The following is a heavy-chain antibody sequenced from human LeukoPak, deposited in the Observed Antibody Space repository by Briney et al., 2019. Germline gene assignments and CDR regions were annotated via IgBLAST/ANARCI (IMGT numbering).Heavy chain of an antibody. J-gene: IGHJ4*02. Sequence: GASVKVSCTASGYAFIGYYIHWVRQAPGQGLEWLGSIFPNTGDTRYAQKFQGRVTMTRDTSISTASMELRRLKSDDSAVYYCARDSGWGNYRSVDYFDYWGQGTLVTVSS. V-gene: IGHV1-2*02. CDR3: ARDSGWGNYRSVDYFDY. CDR2: IFPNTGDT. D-gene: IGHD3-16*02. CDR1: GYAFIGYY.